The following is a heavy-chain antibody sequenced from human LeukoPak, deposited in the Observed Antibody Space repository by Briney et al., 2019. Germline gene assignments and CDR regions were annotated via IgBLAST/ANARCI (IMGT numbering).Heavy chain of an antibody. CDR3: AKEGRSLQTY. CDR1: GFTFSSYG. CDR2: IKEDGTET. D-gene: IGHD5-24*01. J-gene: IGHJ4*02. Sequence: GGSLRLSCAASGFTFSSYGMHWVRLAPGKGLEWVANIKEDGTETYYVDSVRGRFTISRDNAKNSLYLQMNSLRVEDTAVYYCAKEGRSLQTYWGQGTLVTVSS. V-gene: IGHV3-7*03.